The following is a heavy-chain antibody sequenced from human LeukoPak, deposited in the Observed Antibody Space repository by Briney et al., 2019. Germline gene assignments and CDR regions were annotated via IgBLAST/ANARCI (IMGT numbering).Heavy chain of an antibody. J-gene: IGHJ4*02. V-gene: IGHV3-21*01. CDR3: ARDQRGYSGYEIDY. CDR2: ISSSSSYI. CDR1: GFTFSSYS. Sequence: GGSLRLSCAASGFTFSSYSMNWVRQAPGKGLEWVSSISSSSSYIYYADSVKGRFTISRDNAKNSLYLQVNSLRAEDTAVYYCARDQRGYSGYEIDYWGQGTLVTVSS. D-gene: IGHD5-12*01.